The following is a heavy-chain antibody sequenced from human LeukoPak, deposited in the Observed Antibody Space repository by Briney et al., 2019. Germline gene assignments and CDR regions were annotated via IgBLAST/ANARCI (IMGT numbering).Heavy chain of an antibody. CDR3: ARFSLRYYDSSGYYEAYYYGMDV. D-gene: IGHD3-22*01. CDR1: GYTFTGYY. V-gene: IGHV1-18*04. Sequence: GASVKVSCKASGYTFTGYYMHWVRQAPGQGLEWVGWISAYNGNTNYAQKLQGRVTMTTDTSTSTAYMELRSLRSDDTAVYYCARFSLRYYDSSGYYEAYYYGMDVWGQGTTVTVSS. J-gene: IGHJ6*02. CDR2: ISAYNGNT.